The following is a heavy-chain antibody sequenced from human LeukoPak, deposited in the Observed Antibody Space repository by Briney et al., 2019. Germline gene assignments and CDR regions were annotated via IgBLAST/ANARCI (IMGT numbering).Heavy chain of an antibody. Sequence: PSETLSLTCTVSGGSIGTYYWSWIRLPPGRGLEWIGYVHYSGSTRYSPSLKGRVTISVDTSKNQFPLKLSSVTAADTAVYYCASRKLGNDYWGQGTLVTVSS. V-gene: IGHV4-59*01. CDR1: GGSIGTYY. J-gene: IGHJ4*02. CDR3: ASRKLGNDY. CDR2: VHYSGST. D-gene: IGHD7-27*01.